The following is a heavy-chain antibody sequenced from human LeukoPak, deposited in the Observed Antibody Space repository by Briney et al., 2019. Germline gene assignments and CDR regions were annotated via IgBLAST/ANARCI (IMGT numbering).Heavy chain of an antibody. Sequence: GSLRLSCAASGFTVSSNYMSWVRQAPGKGLEWIGHLRHSGTTYYSPSLKSRVTLSVDTSKNQFSLKLRSVSAAETAVYYCARQTYYGSGSESTGYYGLAVWGQGITVTVSS. CDR3: ARQTYYGSGSESTGYYGLAV. V-gene: IGHV4-59*04. J-gene: IGHJ6*02. CDR1: GFTVSSNY. D-gene: IGHD3-10*01. CDR2: LRHSGTT.